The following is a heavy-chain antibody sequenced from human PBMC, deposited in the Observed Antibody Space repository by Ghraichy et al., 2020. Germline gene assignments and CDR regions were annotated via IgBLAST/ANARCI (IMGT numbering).Heavy chain of an antibody. V-gene: IGHV1-8*01. CDR3: ARGFQYTEHRGYMGIAGGGDY. J-gene: IGHJ4*02. CDR2: MNPNSGNT. D-gene: IGHD6-13*01. CDR1: GYTFTSYD. Sequence: SVKVSCKASGYTFTSYDINWVRQATGQGLEWMGWMNPNSGNTGYAQKFQGRVTMTRNTSISTAYMELSSLRSEDTAVYYCARGFQYTEHRGYMGIAGGGDYWGQGTLVTVSS.